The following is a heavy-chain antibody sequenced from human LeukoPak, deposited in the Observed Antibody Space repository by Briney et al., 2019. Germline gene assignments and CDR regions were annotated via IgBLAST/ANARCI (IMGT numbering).Heavy chain of an antibody. CDR3: ARAPAAYAPFDY. CDR1: RGTFSSYA. V-gene: IGHV1-69*13. D-gene: IGHD2-2*01. J-gene: IGHJ4*02. CDR2: IIPIFGTA. Sequence: PVKVSCKASRGTFSSYAISRVRQAPGQGLKWLGGIIPIFGTANYAQKFQGRVTITADESTSTAYMELSSLRSEDTAVYYCARAPAAYAPFDYWGQGTLVTVSS.